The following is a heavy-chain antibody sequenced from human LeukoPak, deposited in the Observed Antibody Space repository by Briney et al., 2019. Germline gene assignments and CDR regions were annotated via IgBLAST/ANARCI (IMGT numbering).Heavy chain of an antibody. Sequence: ASVKVSCKASGYTFTSYGISWVRQAPGQGLEWMGWISAYNGNTNYAQKLQGRVTMTTDTSTSTAYMELRSLRSDDTAVYYCARDQGRKYSSSWYVSPDVWGQGTTVTVSS. V-gene: IGHV1-18*01. D-gene: IGHD6-13*01. J-gene: IGHJ6*02. CDR1: GYTFTSYG. CDR2: ISAYNGNT. CDR3: ARDQGRKYSSSWYVSPDV.